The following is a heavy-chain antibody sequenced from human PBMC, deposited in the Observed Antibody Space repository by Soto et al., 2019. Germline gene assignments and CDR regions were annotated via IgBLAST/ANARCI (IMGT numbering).Heavy chain of an antibody. Sequence: QVHLVQSGAEVKKPGSSVKVSCKASGGSFNSYAFTWVRQAPGQGLEWMGGIIPIFGTTNYAQKVQGRVTITADESTSTAYMALSSLRSEDTAVYYCARVKGELLGDYDYYGMDVWGQGTTVSVSS. CDR3: ARVKGELLGDYDYYGMDV. D-gene: IGHD1-26*01. CDR1: GGSFNSYA. J-gene: IGHJ6*02. V-gene: IGHV1-69*01. CDR2: IIPIFGTT.